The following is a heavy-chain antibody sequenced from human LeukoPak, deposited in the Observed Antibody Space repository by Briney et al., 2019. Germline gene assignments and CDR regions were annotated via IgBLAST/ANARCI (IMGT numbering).Heavy chain of an antibody. CDR3: ARDDWSRGPLDS. D-gene: IGHD3-9*01. V-gene: IGHV3-7*04. CDR2: IRQDGSER. CDR1: GFTFSGCW. J-gene: IGHJ1*01. Sequence: PGGSLRLSCAASGFTFSGCWMTWVRQAPGKGLEWVANIRQDGSERYYVDSVKGRFTISRDNAKNSLFLQMNSLRAEDTAVYYCARDDWSRGPLDSWGQGTLVTVSS.